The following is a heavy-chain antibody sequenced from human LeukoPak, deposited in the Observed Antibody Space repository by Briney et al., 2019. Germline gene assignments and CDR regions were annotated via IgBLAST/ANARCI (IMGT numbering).Heavy chain of an antibody. CDR3: ARGYSSGWLYYYYGMDV. J-gene: IGHJ6*02. CDR1: GYTFTSYD. Sequence: ASVKVSCKASGYTFTSYDINWVRQAPGQGLEWMGWMNPNSGNTGYAQKFQGRVTMTRNTSISTAYMELSSLRSEDTAVYYCARGYSSGWLYYYYGMDVWGQGTTVTVSS. D-gene: IGHD6-19*01. CDR2: MNPNSGNT. V-gene: IGHV1-8*01.